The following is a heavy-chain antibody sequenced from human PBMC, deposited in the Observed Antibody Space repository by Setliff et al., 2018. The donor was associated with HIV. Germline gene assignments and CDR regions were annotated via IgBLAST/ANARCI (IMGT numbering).Heavy chain of an antibody. D-gene: IGHD2-15*01. J-gene: IGHJ4*02. CDR3: AKEDRILFY. CDR1: GFTFSSYA. V-gene: IGHV3-23*01. CDR2: ISGSGYGT. Sequence: PGGSLRLSCASSGFTFSSYAMTWVRQAPGKGLECVAVISGSGYGTFYADSVKGRFTISRDNSKSTLYLQMNGLRAEDTAVYYCAKEDRILFYWGQGTLVTVSS.